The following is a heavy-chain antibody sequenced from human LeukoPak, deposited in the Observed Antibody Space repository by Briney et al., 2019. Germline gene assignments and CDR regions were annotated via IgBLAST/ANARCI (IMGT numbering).Heavy chain of an antibody. CDR1: GFTFSRYW. V-gene: IGHV3-20*01. CDR3: ARGYDSSGYLFDY. J-gene: IGHJ4*02. D-gene: IGHD3-22*01. Sequence: GGSLRLSCAASGFTFSRYWMSWMRQAPGKGLEWVSGINWNGGSTGYADSVKGRFTISRDNAKNSLYLQMNSLRAEDTALYHCARGYDSSGYLFDYWGQGTLVTVSS. CDR2: INWNGGST.